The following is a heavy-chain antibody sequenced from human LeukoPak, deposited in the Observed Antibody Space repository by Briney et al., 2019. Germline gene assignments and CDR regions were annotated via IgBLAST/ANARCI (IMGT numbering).Heavy chain of an antibody. V-gene: IGHV3-33*01. Sequence: GTSLRLSCAASGFTFRNYGMNWVRQAPGKGLEWVALIWYDGSRDYYVDFVKGRFTVSRDNSKNTLYLQMKNLRAEDTAVYYCATVRGSDWYMDYWGQGTLVTVSP. CDR3: ATVRGSDWYMDY. J-gene: IGHJ4*02. CDR1: GFTFRNYG. D-gene: IGHD6-19*01. CDR2: IWYDGSRD.